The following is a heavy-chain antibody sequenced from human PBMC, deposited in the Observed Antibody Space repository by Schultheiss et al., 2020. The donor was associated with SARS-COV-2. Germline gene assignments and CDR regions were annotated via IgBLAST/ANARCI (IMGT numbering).Heavy chain of an antibody. CDR1: GGTFSSYA. CDR2: IIPIFGIA. D-gene: IGHD2-15*01. Sequence: SVKVSCKASGGTFSSYAISWVRQAPGQGLEWMGRIIPIFGIANYAQKFQGRVTITADKSTSTAYMELSSLRSDDTAVYYCARDPQGLVVYYYYGMDVWGQGTTVTVSS. J-gene: IGHJ6*02. CDR3: ARDPQGLVVYYYYGMDV. V-gene: IGHV1-69*04.